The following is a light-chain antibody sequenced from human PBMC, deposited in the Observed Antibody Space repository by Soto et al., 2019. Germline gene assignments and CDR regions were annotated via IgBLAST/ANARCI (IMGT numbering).Light chain of an antibody. Sequence: DIQMTQSPSSLSASVGDRVTITCRAKESVSSYLNWYQQKPGKAPKLRIYAASSLQTGVPGRFRRSRSVTDFTLTISGLQPEDFATYYCQQSSSKWTFGQGTKVEIK. J-gene: IGKJ1*01. CDR3: QQSSSKWT. CDR2: AAS. CDR1: ESVSSY. V-gene: IGKV1-39*01.